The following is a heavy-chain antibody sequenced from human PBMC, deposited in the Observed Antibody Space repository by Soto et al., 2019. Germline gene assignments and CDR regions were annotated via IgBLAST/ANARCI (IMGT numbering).Heavy chain of an antibody. CDR2: ISYDGSNK. J-gene: IGHJ4*02. CDR1: GFTFSSYA. CDR3: ARASSWYCIDY. V-gene: IGHV3-30-3*01. D-gene: IGHD6-13*01. Sequence: QVQLVESGGGVVQPGRSLRLSCAASGFTFSSYAMHWVRQAPGKGLEWVAVISYDGSNKYYADSVKGRFTISRDNSKNTLYLQMNSLRAEDTAVYYCARASSWYCIDYWGQGTLVTVSS.